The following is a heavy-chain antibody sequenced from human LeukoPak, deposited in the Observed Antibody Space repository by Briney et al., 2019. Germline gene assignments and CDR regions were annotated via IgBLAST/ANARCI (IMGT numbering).Heavy chain of an antibody. CDR3: AAEFWSGYYTGMGAFDI. J-gene: IGHJ3*02. Sequence: GASVKVSCKASGFTFTSSAMQWVRQARGQRLEWIGWTVVGSGNTNYAQKFQERVTITRDMSTSTAYMELSSLRSEDTAVYYCAAEFWSGYYTGMGAFDIWGRGTMVTVSS. D-gene: IGHD3-3*01. V-gene: IGHV1-58*02. CDR2: TVVGSGNT. CDR1: GFTFTSSA.